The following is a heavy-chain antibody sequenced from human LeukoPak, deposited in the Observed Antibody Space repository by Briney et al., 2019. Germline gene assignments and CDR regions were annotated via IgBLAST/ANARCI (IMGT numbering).Heavy chain of an antibody. CDR3: AKDHYVSGRYDAFDI. Sequence: GGSLRLSCAASGFTFDDYAMHWVRQAPGKGLEWVSVISADGGRKTYADSVKGRFTISRDNAKNTLYLQMNSLRAEDTAVYYCAKDHYVSGRYDAFDIWGQGTMVTVSS. D-gene: IGHD3-10*01. J-gene: IGHJ3*02. CDR2: ISADGGRK. V-gene: IGHV3-43*02. CDR1: GFTFDDYA.